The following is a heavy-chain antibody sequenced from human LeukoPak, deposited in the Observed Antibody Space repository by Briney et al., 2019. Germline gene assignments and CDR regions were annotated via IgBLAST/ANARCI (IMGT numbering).Heavy chain of an antibody. CDR3: ARDSPRGVYYYYYYMDV. J-gene: IGHJ6*03. D-gene: IGHD3-10*01. V-gene: IGHV4-61*02. CDR2: IYTSGST. CDR1: GGSISSGSYY. Sequence: SETLSLTCTVSGGSISSGSYYWSWIRQPAGKGLEWIGRIYTSGSTNYNPSLKSRVTMSVDTSKNQFSLKLSSVTAADTAVYYCARDSPRGVYYYYYYMDVWGKGTTVTISS.